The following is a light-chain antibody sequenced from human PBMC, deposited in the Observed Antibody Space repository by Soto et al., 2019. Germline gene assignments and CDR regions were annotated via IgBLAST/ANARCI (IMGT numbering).Light chain of an antibody. Sequence: AIQMTQSPSLPASVGGRVTITCRASQGIGNAVSWYQQRSGKALRLLIYAVSNLQSGVPSRFSGSGSGSDFTLTISSLQPEDFATYFCLQDYSYPRTFGQGTTV. V-gene: IGKV1-6*01. CDR1: QGIGNA. CDR3: LQDYSYPRT. CDR2: AVS. J-gene: IGKJ1*01.